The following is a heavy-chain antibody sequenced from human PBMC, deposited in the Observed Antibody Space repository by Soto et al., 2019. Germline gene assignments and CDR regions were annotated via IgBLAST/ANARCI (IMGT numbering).Heavy chain of an antibody. V-gene: IGHV4-59*01. CDR2: IYYSGST. D-gene: IGHD4-17*01. Sequence: QVQLQESGPGLVKPSETLSLTCTVSGGSISSYYWSWIRQPPGKGLEWIGYIYYSGSTNYNPSLKSRVTISVDTSKNQFSLKLSSVTAAETAVYYWARVGDLGWFDPWGQGTLVTVSS. J-gene: IGHJ5*02. CDR1: GGSISSYY. CDR3: ARVGDLGWFDP.